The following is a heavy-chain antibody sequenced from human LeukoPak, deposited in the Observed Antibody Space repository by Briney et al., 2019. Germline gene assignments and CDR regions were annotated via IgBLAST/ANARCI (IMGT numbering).Heavy chain of an antibody. CDR1: GFTFSSYS. CDR2: ISSSSSYI. CDR3: ARDQVSVAGTGIDY. Sequence: GGSLRLSCAASGFTFSSYSMNWVRQAPGKGLEWVSSISSSSSYIYYADSVKGRFTISRDNAKNSLYLQMNSLRAEDTAVYYCARDQVSVAGTGIDYWGQGTLVTVSS. D-gene: IGHD6-19*01. J-gene: IGHJ4*02. V-gene: IGHV3-21*01.